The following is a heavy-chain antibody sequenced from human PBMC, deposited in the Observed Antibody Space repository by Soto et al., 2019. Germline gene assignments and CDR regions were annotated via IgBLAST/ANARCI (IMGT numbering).Heavy chain of an antibody. CDR2: ISAYNGYT. Sequence: AAVKVSCKSSGYTFSTYSVTWVRQAPGQGLEWMGWISAYNGYTNYAPKFQGRLSMTTDTSTNTAYMEVRSLRLDDTAVYYGARDRIRRGRSAYGMDVWGQGTTVTVSS. J-gene: IGHJ6*02. CDR1: GYTFSTYS. D-gene: IGHD6-19*01. V-gene: IGHV1-18*01. CDR3: ARDRIRRGRSAYGMDV.